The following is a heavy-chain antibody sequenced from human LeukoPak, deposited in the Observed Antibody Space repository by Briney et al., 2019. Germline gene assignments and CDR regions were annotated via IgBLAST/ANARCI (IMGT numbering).Heavy chain of an antibody. Sequence: SETLSLTCAVYSGSFRGYYWSWIRQPPGKGLEWIGEINHSGSTNYNPSLKSRVTISVDTSKNQFSLKLSSVTAADTAVYYCASLYSSGWADYWGQGTLVTVSS. D-gene: IGHD6-19*01. CDR2: INHSGST. CDR3: ASLYSSGWADY. J-gene: IGHJ4*02. CDR1: SGSFRGYY. V-gene: IGHV4-34*01.